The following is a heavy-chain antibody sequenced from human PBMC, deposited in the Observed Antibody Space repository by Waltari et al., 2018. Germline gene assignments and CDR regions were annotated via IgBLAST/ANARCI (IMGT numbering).Heavy chain of an antibody. V-gene: IGHV4-34*01. D-gene: IGHD3-3*01. Sequence: QVQLQQWGAGLLKPSETLSLTCAVYGGSFSGYYWSWIRQPPGKGLEWIGAINHSGSTNYNPSLKSRVTISVDTSKNQFSLKLSSVTAADTAVYYCARHKPLGITIFGVVRGFDPWGQGTLVTVSS. CDR2: INHSGST. CDR3: ARHKPLGITIFGVVRGFDP. CDR1: GGSFSGYY. J-gene: IGHJ5*02.